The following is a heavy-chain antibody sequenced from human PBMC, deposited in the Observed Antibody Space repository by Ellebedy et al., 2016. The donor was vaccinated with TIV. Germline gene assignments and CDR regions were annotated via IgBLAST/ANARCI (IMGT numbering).Heavy chain of an antibody. D-gene: IGHD3-3*01. CDR3: ARRWS. CDR2: ISAGGGAT. J-gene: IGHJ4*02. CDR1: GFTFSNYV. V-gene: IGHV3-23*01. Sequence: GESLKISCAASGFTFSNYVMSWVRQAPGKGLEWVSTISAGGGATYYADSVKGRFTISRDNSKNTLYLQMNSLRGEDTAIYYCARRWSWGQGTLVTVSS.